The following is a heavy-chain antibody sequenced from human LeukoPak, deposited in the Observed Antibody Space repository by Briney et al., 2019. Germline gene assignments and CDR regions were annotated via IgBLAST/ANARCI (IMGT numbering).Heavy chain of an antibody. CDR3: ARVWSSSAMDYDAFDI. D-gene: IGHD6-6*01. J-gene: IGHJ3*02. Sequence: ASVKVSCKASGYTFTSYFIHWVRQAPGQGLEWIGIINPTGGSTTYAQRFQGRVTMTRDTSTSTVYMELSSLRSEDTAVYYCARVWSSSAMDYDAFDIWGQGTMVTVSS. CDR1: GYTFTSYF. V-gene: IGHV1-46*01. CDR2: INPTGGST.